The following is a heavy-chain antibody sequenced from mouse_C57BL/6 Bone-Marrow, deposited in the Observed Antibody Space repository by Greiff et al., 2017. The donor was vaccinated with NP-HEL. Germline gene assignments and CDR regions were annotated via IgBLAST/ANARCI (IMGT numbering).Heavy chain of an antibody. D-gene: IGHD1-1*01. CDR1: GYTFTDYE. CDR2: IDPETGCT. V-gene: IGHV1-15*01. J-gene: IGHJ2*01. CDR3: TRKGNTTVVDY. Sequence: VQLQQSGAELVRPGASVTLSCKASGYTFTDYEMHWVKQTPVHGLEWIGAIDPETGCTAYNQKFKGKAILTADKSSSTAYMELRSLTSEDSAVYYCTRKGNTTVVDYWGQGTTLTVYS.